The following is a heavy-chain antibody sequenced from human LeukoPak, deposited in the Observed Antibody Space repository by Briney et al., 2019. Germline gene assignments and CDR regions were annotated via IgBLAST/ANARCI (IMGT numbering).Heavy chain of an antibody. J-gene: IGHJ4*02. V-gene: IGHV4-59*08. CDR2: IYYSGST. CDR1: GGSISSYY. Sequence: SETLSLTCTVSGGSISSYYWSWIRQPPGKGLEWIGYIYYSGSTNYNPSLKSRVTISVDTSKNQFSLKLSSVTAADTAVYYCARRQLWLGGELDYWGQGTLVTVSS. D-gene: IGHD5-18*01. CDR3: ARRQLWLGGELDY.